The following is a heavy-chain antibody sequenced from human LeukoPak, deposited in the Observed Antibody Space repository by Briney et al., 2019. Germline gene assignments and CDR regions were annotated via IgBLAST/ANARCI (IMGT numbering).Heavy chain of an antibody. CDR3: ARRYSSSWYQLVSDAFDI. D-gene: IGHD6-13*01. Sequence: SETLSLTCTVSGGSISSSSYYWGWIRQPPGKGLEWIGSIYYSGSTYYNPSLKSRVTISVDTSKNQFSLKLSSVTAADTAVYHCARRYSSSWYQLVSDAFDIWGQGTMVTVSS. CDR2: IYYSGST. V-gene: IGHV4-39*01. CDR1: GGSISSSSYY. J-gene: IGHJ3*02.